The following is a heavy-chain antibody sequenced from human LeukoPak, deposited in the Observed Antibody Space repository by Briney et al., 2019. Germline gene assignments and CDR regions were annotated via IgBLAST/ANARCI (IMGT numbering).Heavy chain of an antibody. V-gene: IGHV1-18*01. J-gene: IGHJ6*03. CDR3: ATGPGRGRLSGSNADFFYYYMDV. Sequence: ASVKVSCKASGYTFTSYGISWVRQAPGQGLEWLGWISVYNGHTNYAQKLQGRVTMTTDTSTTTAYMELRTLRSDDTAVYYCATGPGRGRLSGSNADFFYYYMDVWGKGTTVTVSS. CDR2: ISVYNGHT. D-gene: IGHD3-10*01. CDR1: GYTFTSYG.